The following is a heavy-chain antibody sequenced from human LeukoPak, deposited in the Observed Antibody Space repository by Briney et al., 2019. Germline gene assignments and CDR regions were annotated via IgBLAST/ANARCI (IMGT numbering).Heavy chain of an antibody. J-gene: IGHJ4*02. CDR1: GFTFNNYA. CDR2: IFFDGTMQ. V-gene: IGHV3-30*14. CDR3: ARDPRGPTGYDSIARDSFDS. D-gene: IGHD3-22*01. Sequence: GSLRLSCAASGFTFNNYAMHWVRQAPGKGLEWVAVIFFDGTMQYYADSIKGRFTISRDNSKNTLYLQMNRLRPEDTAVYYCARDPRGPTGYDSIARDSFDSWGQGTLVTVSS.